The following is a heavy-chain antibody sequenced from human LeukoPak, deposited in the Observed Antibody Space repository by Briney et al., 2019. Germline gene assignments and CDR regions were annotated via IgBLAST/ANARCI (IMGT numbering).Heavy chain of an antibody. CDR3: ARAWENTVVLPGY. Sequence: GASVKVSCKASGYTFTSYGISWVRQAPGQGLEWMGWISAYNGNTNYAQKLQGRVTITADESTSTAYMELSSLRSEDTAVYYCARAWENTVVLPGYWGQGTLVTVSS. CDR1: GYTFTSYG. CDR2: ISAYNGNT. J-gene: IGHJ4*02. V-gene: IGHV1-18*01. D-gene: IGHD4-11*01.